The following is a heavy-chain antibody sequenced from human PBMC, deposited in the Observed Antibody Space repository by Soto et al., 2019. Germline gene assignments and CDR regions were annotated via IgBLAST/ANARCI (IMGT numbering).Heavy chain of an antibody. J-gene: IGHJ4*02. Sequence: SETLSLTCTVSGGSISSSSYYWGWIRQPPGKGLEWIGSIYYSGSTYYNPSLKSRVTISVDTSKNQFSLKLSSVTAADTAVYYCARGVSTMVRIVNLEFDFWGQRTLVTVSS. D-gene: IGHD3-10*01. V-gene: IGHV4-39*01. CDR1: GGSISSSSYY. CDR2: IYYSGST. CDR3: ARGVSTMVRIVNLEFDF.